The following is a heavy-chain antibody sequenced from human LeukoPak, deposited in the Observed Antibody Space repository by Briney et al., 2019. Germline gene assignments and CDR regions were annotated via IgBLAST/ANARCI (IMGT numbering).Heavy chain of an antibody. J-gene: IGHJ4*02. Sequence: GGSLRLSCAASGFTVSSNYMSWVRQAPGKGLEWVSVIYSSGSTYYADSVKGRFLISRDNSKNTLYLQMNSLRAEDTAVYYCAKEAYSSWGQGTLVTVSS. CDR1: GFTVSSNY. CDR2: IYSSGST. D-gene: IGHD6-13*01. CDR3: AKEAYSS. V-gene: IGHV3-66*01.